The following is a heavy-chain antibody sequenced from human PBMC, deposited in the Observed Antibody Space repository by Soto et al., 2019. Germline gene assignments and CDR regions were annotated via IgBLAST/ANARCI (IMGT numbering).Heavy chain of an antibody. D-gene: IGHD2-15*01. CDR1: GDTFSTYA. CDR3: ARASIVREFISYFFDY. Sequence: QVQLVQSGAEVEKPGSSVKFSCKASGDTFSTYAFIWVRQAPGQGREWMGGILPVYGTPNYAQKFQGRVTITADQSTSTAYMELSSLRSEDTATYYCARASIVREFISYFFDYWGQGTLVTVAS. V-gene: IGHV1-69*01. CDR2: ILPVYGTP. J-gene: IGHJ4*02.